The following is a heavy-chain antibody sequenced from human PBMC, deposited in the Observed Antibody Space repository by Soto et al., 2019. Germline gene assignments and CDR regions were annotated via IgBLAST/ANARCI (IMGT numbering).Heavy chain of an antibody. Sequence: QVQLVQSGAEVKKPGSSVKVSCKASGSTFSSYAISWVRQAPGQGLEWMGGIIPILGTANYAQKFQGRVTITADESTSSAYKELSSLRSEDTAVYYCGRDPLEGNDFWCGQYYYGMDVWGQGTTVTVSS. J-gene: IGHJ6*02. CDR3: GRDPLEGNDFWCGQYYYGMDV. D-gene: IGHD3-3*01. CDR1: GSTFSSYA. V-gene: IGHV1-69*01. CDR2: IIPILGTA.